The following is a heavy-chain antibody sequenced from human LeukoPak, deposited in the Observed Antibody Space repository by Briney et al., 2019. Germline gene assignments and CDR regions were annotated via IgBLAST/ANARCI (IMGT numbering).Heavy chain of an antibody. Sequence: SETLSLTCTVSGGSISSYYWSWIRQPPGKGLEWIGYIYYSGSTNYNPSLKSRVTISVDTSKNQFSLKLNSVTAYDAAVYYCASKSGGSGSYGLDYWGQGTLVTVSS. D-gene: IGHD3-10*01. V-gene: IGHV4-59*01. CDR2: IYYSGST. J-gene: IGHJ4*02. CDR3: ASKSGGSGSYGLDY. CDR1: GGSISSYY.